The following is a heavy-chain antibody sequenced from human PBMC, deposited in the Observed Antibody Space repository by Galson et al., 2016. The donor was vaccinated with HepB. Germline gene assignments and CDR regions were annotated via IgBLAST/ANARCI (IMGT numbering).Heavy chain of an antibody. CDR1: GVSTSSSSYY. J-gene: IGHJ6*03. Sequence: TLSLTCTVSGVSTSSSSYYWSWIRQPAGKGLEWIGRISPSGITDYNPSLQSRVTISKDTTQNQFSLTLTSVTAADTALYFCAGEDGWWEESDYYYVDVWSKGTTVTVSS. V-gene: IGHV4-61*02. CDR3: AGEDGWWEESDYYYVDV. D-gene: IGHD6-19*01. CDR2: ISPSGIT.